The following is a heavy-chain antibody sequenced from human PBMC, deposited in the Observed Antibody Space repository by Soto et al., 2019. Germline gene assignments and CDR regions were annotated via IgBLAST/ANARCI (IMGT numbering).Heavy chain of an antibody. CDR1: GYTFTGYY. Sequence: SVKVSCKASGYTFTGYYMHWVRQAPGQGLEWMGGIIPIFGTANYAQKFQGRVTITADESTSTAYMELSSLRSEDTAVYYCARGVEYYDFWSGYPPPDYYYYGMDVWGQGTTVTVSS. CDR2: IIPIFGTA. V-gene: IGHV1-69*13. D-gene: IGHD3-3*01. CDR3: ARGVEYYDFWSGYPPPDYYYYGMDV. J-gene: IGHJ6*02.